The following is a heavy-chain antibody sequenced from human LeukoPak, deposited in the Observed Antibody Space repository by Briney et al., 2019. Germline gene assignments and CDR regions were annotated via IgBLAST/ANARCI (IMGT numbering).Heavy chain of an antibody. CDR1: GFTFSSYA. CDR2: ISGSGGST. D-gene: IGHD2-15*01. Sequence: SGGSLRLSCAASGFTFSSYAMSWVRQAPGKGLERVSAISGSGGSTYYADSVKGRFTISRDNSKNTLYLQMNSLRAEDTAVYYCAKIYCSGGSCQYYYYYYGMDVWGQGTTVTVSS. J-gene: IGHJ6*02. CDR3: AKIYCSGGSCQYYYYYYGMDV. V-gene: IGHV3-23*01.